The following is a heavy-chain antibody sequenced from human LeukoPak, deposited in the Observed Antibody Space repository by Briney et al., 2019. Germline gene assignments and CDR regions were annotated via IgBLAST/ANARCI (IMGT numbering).Heavy chain of an antibody. Sequence: SVKVSCKASGYTFTSYGISWVRQAPGQGLEWMGGIIPIFGTANYAQKFQGRVTITADESTSTAYMELSSLRSEDTAVYYCAKNYDSSGYYYGMDVWGQGTTVTVSS. D-gene: IGHD3-22*01. CDR3: AKNYDSSGYYYGMDV. J-gene: IGHJ6*02. CDR2: IIPIFGTA. CDR1: GYTFTSYG. V-gene: IGHV1-69*13.